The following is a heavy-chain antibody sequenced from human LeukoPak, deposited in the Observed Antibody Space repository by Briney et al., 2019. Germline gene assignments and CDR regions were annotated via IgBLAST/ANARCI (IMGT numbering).Heavy chain of an antibody. CDR3: ARHWETSSWYVDY. D-gene: IGHD6-13*01. V-gene: IGHV4-4*02. CDR1: GDSISSSNW. CDR2: IYHSGST. J-gene: IGHJ4*02. Sequence: KASETLSLTCAVSGDSISSSNWWSWVRHPPGKGLEWIAEIYHSGSTNYNPSLRSRVTISVDKSKNQFSLKLSSVTAADTAVYYCARHWETSSWYVDYWGQGTLVTVSS.